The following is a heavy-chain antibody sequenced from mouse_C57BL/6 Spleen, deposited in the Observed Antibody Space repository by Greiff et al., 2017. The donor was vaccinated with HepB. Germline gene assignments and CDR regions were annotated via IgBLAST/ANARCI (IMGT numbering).Heavy chain of an antibody. J-gene: IGHJ1*03. CDR1: GYTFTSYW. CDR2: IYPGNSDT. V-gene: IGHV1-5*01. D-gene: IGHD2-5*01. CDR3: TRNAPHYSNYMYWYFDV. Sequence: VQLQQSGTVLARPGASVKMSCKTSGYTFTSYWMHWVKQRPGQGLEWIGAIYPGNSDTSYNQKFKGKAKLTAVTSASTAYMELSSLTNEDSAVYYCTRNAPHYSNYMYWYFDVWGTGTTVTVSS.